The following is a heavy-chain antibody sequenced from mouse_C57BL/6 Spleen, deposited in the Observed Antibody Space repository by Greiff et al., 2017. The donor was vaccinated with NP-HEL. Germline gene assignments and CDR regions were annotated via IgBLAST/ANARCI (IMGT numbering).Heavy chain of an antibody. J-gene: IGHJ4*01. V-gene: IGHV1-26*01. CDR2: INPNNGGT. Sequence: EVQLQQSGPELVKPGASVKISCKASGYTFTDYYMNWVKQSHGKSLEWIGDINPNNGGTSYNQKFKGKATLTVDKSSSTAYMELRSLTSEDSAVYYCARREPYYGSSSYYYAMDDWGQGTSVTVSS. CDR1: GYTFTDYY. D-gene: IGHD1-1*01. CDR3: ARREPYYGSSSYYYAMDD.